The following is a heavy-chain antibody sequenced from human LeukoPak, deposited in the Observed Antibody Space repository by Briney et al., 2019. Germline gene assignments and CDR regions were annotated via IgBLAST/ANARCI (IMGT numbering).Heavy chain of an antibody. D-gene: IGHD6-6*01. Sequence: SETLSLTCTVSGGSISSYYWSWIRQPPGKGLEWIGYIYYSGSTNYNPSLKSRVTISVDTSKNQFFLKLSSVTAADTAVYYCARESSSSGVFDYWGQGTLVTVSS. J-gene: IGHJ4*02. V-gene: IGHV4-59*01. CDR2: IYYSGST. CDR1: GGSISSYY. CDR3: ARESSSSGVFDY.